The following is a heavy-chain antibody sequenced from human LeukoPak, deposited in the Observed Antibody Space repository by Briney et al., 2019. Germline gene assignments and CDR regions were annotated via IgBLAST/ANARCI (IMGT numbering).Heavy chain of an antibody. V-gene: IGHV4-59*08. J-gene: IGHJ4*02. CDR3: ARQIFDSSGSWDF. CDR2: IHYTGNT. D-gene: IGHD3-22*01. Sequence: SETLSLTCTVSGGSISSNYWSWIRQSPGKGLEWIGYIHYTGNTYYNPSLKSRVTISLDTSKNQFSLKLSSLTAADTAVYYCARQIFDSSGSWDFWGQGTLVTVSS. CDR1: GGSISSNY.